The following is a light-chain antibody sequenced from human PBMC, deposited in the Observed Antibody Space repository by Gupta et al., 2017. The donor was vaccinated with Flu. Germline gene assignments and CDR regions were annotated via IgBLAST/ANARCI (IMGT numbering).Light chain of an antibody. J-gene: IGKJ4*01. CDR3: QQYGSIPPT. V-gene: IGKV3-20*01. Sequence: LPQSPVTLSLSPGETATVSCRPSNFVRDTYLAWSQQRPGQRPRLLIYRASMRAPGIPDRFSGSASVTDFSLTISGLEPDDSATYFCQQYGSIPPTFGGGTKVEI. CDR2: RAS. CDR1: NFVRDTY.